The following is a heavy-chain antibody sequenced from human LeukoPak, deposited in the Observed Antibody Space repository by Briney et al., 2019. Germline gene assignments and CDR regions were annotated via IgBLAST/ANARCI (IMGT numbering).Heavy chain of an antibody. CDR3: ARGNHDSSGNWFDP. V-gene: IGHV3-66*02. Sequence: PGGSLSLSCAASGFTVSSNYMSWVRQAPGKGLEWVSVIYSGGSTYYADSVKGRFTISRDNSKNTLYLQMNSLRAEDTAVYYCARGNHDSSGNWFDPWGQGTLVTVSS. CDR2: IYSGGST. D-gene: IGHD3-22*01. J-gene: IGHJ5*02. CDR1: GFTVSSNY.